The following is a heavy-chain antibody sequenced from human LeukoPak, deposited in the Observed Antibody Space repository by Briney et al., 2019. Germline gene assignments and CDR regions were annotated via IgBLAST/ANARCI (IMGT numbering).Heavy chain of an antibody. CDR2: ISGSGGST. D-gene: IGHD6-19*01. Sequence: PGGSLRLSCAASGFTFSSYAMSWVRQAPGKGLEWVSAISGSGGSTYYADSVKGRFTISRDNSKSTLYLQMNSLRAEDTAVYYCAKGDVWVYGSGLSFDYWGQGTLVTVSS. V-gene: IGHV3-23*01. CDR1: GFTFSSYA. CDR3: AKGDVWVYGSGLSFDY. J-gene: IGHJ4*02.